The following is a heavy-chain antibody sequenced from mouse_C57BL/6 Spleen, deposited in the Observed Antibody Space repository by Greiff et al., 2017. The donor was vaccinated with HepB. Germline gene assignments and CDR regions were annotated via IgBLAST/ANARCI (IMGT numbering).Heavy chain of an antibody. Sequence: VNLVESGPELVKPGASVKISCKASGYAFSSSWMNWVKQRPGKGLEWIGRIYPGDGDTNYNGKFKGKATLTADKSSSTAYMQLSSLTSEDSAVYFCARPPYGSPWFAYWGQGTLVTVSA. V-gene: IGHV1-82*01. CDR3: ARPPYGSPWFAY. CDR2: IYPGDGDT. CDR1: GYAFSSSW. J-gene: IGHJ3*01. D-gene: IGHD1-1*01.